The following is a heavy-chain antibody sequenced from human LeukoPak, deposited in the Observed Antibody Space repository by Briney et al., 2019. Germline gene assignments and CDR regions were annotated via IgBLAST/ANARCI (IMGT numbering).Heavy chain of an antibody. CDR2: IYPDDSDT. D-gene: IGHD3-3*01. CDR1: GYSFTSYW. Sequence: GESLKISCKGSGYSFTSYWIGWVRQMPGKGLEWMGIIYPDDSDTRYSPSFEGQVIISVDKSISTAYLQRSSLKASDTAIYYCARQNDFRLDYWGQGTLVTVSS. V-gene: IGHV5-51*01. CDR3: ARQNDFRLDY. J-gene: IGHJ4*02.